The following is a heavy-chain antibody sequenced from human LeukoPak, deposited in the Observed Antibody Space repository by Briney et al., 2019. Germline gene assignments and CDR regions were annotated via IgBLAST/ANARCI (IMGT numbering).Heavy chain of an antibody. Sequence: ASAKVSCTASGYTFTSYYMHWVRQAPGQGLEWMGIINPSGGSTSYAQKFQGRVTMTRDTSTSTVYMELSSLRSEDTAVYYCARTDGDFYYFDYWGQGTLVTVSS. V-gene: IGHV1-46*01. CDR3: ARTDGDFYYFDY. D-gene: IGHD4-17*01. CDR2: INPSGGST. CDR1: GYTFTSYY. J-gene: IGHJ4*02.